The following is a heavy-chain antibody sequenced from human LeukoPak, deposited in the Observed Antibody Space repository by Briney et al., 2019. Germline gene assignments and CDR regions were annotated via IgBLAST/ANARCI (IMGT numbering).Heavy chain of an antibody. CDR3: ARAVGNSEDFDY. D-gene: IGHD4-23*01. J-gene: IGHJ4*02. CDR1: GFTFSNYW. CDR2: IKSDGSST. V-gene: IGHV3-74*01. Sequence: GGSLRLSCAAAGFTFSNYWMHWVRQAPGKGLVWVSRIKSDGSSTSYADSVKGRFTISRDNAKNTLYLQMNSLRAEDTAVYYCARAVGNSEDFDYWGQGNLVTVSS.